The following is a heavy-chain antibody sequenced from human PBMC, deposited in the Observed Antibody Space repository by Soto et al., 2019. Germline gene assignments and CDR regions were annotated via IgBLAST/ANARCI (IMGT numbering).Heavy chain of an antibody. CDR1: GVSFSSFA. J-gene: IGHJ4*02. V-gene: IGHV3-30-3*01. CDR2: ISYDGGDK. D-gene: IGHD3-16*02. CDR3: SSGRITFGGVIGLFDY. Sequence: GGSLRLSCAASGVSFSSFAMHWVRQAPGKGLEWVAVISYDGGDKNYADSVKGRFTISRDNSRNTLYLQMNSLRPEDTAVYYCSSGRITFGGVIGLFDYWGQGAEVTVSS.